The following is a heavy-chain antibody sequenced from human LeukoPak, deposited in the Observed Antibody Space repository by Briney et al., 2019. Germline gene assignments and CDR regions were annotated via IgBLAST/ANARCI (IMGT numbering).Heavy chain of an antibody. D-gene: IGHD4-17*01. Sequence: GGSLRLSCAASGFIFSSYGMHWVRQAPGKGLEWVAVISYDGSNKYYADSVKGRFTISRDNSKNTLYLQMNSLRAEDTAVYYCAKENGDYLLLGYWGQGTLVTVSS. J-gene: IGHJ4*02. CDR1: GFIFSSYG. CDR3: AKENGDYLLLGY. V-gene: IGHV3-30*18. CDR2: ISYDGSNK.